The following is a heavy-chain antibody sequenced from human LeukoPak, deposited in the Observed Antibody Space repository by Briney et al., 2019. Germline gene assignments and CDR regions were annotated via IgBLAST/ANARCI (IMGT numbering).Heavy chain of an antibody. J-gene: IGHJ4*02. D-gene: IGHD1-14*01. CDR2: IGSSGSTI. V-gene: IGHV3-48*03. Sequence: GGSLRLSCAASGFTFSSYEMNWVRQAPGKGLEWVSYIGSSGSTIYYADSVKGRFTISRDNADNSLYLHMNSLRAEDTAVYYCATDRDTRWQNRFDSWGQGTLVTVSS. CDR3: ATDRDTRWQNRFDS. CDR1: GFTFSSYE.